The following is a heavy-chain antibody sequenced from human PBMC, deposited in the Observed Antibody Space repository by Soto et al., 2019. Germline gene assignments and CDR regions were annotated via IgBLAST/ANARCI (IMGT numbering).Heavy chain of an antibody. D-gene: IGHD6-6*01. CDR3: AREAAVDSSSNCYYYYGMDV. Sequence: GGSLRLSCAASGFTFSSYGMHWVRQAPGKGLEWVAVIWYDGSNKYYADSVKGRFTISRDNSKNTLYLQMNSLRAEDTAVYYCAREAAVDSSSNCYYYYGMDVWGQGTTVTVSS. J-gene: IGHJ6*02. CDR1: GFTFSSYG. V-gene: IGHV3-33*01. CDR2: IWYDGSNK.